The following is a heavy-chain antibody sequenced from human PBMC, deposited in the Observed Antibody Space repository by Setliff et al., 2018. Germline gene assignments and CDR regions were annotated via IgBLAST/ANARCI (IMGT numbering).Heavy chain of an antibody. CDR3: AKDVGFVVVKHTFDY. V-gene: IGHV3-23*01. Sequence: PGGSLRLSCAASGFTFSSFAMSWVRQAPGKRLEWVSIINVGGTNTYYRDSVKGRFTISRDNSKSTLYLQMNSLRAEDTAIYYCAKDVGFVVVKHTFDYWGQGALVTVSS. CDR1: GFTFSSFA. D-gene: IGHD2-21*01. J-gene: IGHJ4*02. CDR2: INVGGTNT.